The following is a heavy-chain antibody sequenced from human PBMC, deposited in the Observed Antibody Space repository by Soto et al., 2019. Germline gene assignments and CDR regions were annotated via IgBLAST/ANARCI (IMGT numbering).Heavy chain of an antibody. CDR3: TSLLRDGYRVSAFDV. CDR2: IYYTGST. CDR1: GGSVSTASHY. Sequence: NPSETLSLTCGVSGGSVSTASHYWSWIRQSPGKGPEWIGYIYYTGSTNYSPSLTSRVTMCIDTSNNQVSLKLRSVTAADTAVYYCTSLLRDGYRVSAFDVWGQGTVATVSS. V-gene: IGHV4-61*01. J-gene: IGHJ3*01. D-gene: IGHD3-22*01.